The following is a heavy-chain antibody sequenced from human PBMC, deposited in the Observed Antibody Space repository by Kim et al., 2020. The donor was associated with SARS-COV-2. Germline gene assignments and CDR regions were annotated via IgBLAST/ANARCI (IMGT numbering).Heavy chain of an antibody. Sequence: SETLSLTCTVSGGSISSYYWSWIRQPPGKGLEWIGYIYYSGSTNYNPSLKSRVTISVDTSKNQFSLKLSSVTAADTAVYYCARGGGIADHYYYYGMDVWGQGTTVTVSS. V-gene: IGHV4-59*01. CDR1: GGSISSYY. CDR3: ARGGGIADHYYYYGMDV. CDR2: IYYSGST. D-gene: IGHD6-13*01. J-gene: IGHJ6*02.